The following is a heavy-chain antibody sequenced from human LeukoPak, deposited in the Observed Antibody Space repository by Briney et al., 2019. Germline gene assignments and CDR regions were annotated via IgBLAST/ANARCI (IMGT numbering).Heavy chain of an antibody. J-gene: IGHJ3*02. CDR2: IYYSGST. CDR3: ARAPYYYDSSGYYLHAFDI. D-gene: IGHD3-22*01. CDR1: GGSISSYY. V-gene: IGHV4-59*01. Sequence: SETLSLTCTVSGGSISSYYWSWIRQPPGKGLEWIGYIYYSGSTNYNPSLKSRVTISVDTSKNQFSLKLSSVTAADTAVYYCARAPYYYDSSGYYLHAFDIWGQGTMVTVSS.